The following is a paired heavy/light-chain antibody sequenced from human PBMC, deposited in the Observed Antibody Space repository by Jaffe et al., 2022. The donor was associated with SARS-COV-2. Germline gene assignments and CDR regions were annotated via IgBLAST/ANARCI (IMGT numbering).Light chain of an antibody. J-gene: IGKJ1*01. V-gene: IGKV1-39*01. CDR3: QQSYSLWT. CDR1: QSISSY. Sequence: DIQMTQSPSSLSASVGDRVTITCRASQSISSYLNWYQQKPGKAPKLLIYAASSLQSGVPSRFSGSGSGTDFTLTISSLQPEDFATYYCQQSYSLWTFGQGTKVEIK. CDR2: AAS.
Heavy chain of an antibody. V-gene: IGHV3-7*01. J-gene: IGHJ6*02. CDR2: IKQDGSEK. D-gene: IGHD2-15*01. Sequence: EVQLVESGGGLVQPGGSLRLSCAASGFTFSSYWMSWVRQAPGKGLEWVANIKQDGSEKYYVDSVKGRFTISRDNAKNSLYLQMNSLRAEDTAVYYCAGTPMTRVGYYYGMDVWGQGTTVTVSS. CDR3: AGTPMTRVGYYYGMDV. CDR1: GFTFSSYW.